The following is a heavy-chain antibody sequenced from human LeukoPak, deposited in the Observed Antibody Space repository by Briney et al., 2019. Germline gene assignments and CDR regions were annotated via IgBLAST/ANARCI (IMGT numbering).Heavy chain of an antibody. Sequence: PGGSLRLSCAASGFTFSNFGIHWVRQAPGKGLEWVALISYDGSNQYYAGSVKGRFTISRDNSKNTLYLQMNSLRAEDTAVYYCAKGYYYDSSGYYQHFDHWGQGTLVTVSS. CDR3: AKGYYYDSSGYYQHFDH. V-gene: IGHV3-30*18. CDR2: ISYDGSNQ. CDR1: GFTFSNFG. D-gene: IGHD3-22*01. J-gene: IGHJ4*02.